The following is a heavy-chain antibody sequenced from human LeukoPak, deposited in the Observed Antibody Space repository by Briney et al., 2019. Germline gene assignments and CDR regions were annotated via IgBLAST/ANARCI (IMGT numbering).Heavy chain of an antibody. CDR1: GFTFSSYS. Sequence: GGSLRLSCAASGFTFSSYSMNWVRQAPGKGLEWVSSISSSSSYIYYADSVKGRFTISRDNAKNSLYLQMNSLRAEDTAVYYCARERGDYGDYYAFDIWGQGTMVTVSS. J-gene: IGHJ3*02. D-gene: IGHD4-17*01. CDR3: ARERGDYGDYYAFDI. V-gene: IGHV3-21*01. CDR2: ISSSSSYI.